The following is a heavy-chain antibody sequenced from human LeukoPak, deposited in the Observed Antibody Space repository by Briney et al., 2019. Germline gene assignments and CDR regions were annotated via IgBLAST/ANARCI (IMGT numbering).Heavy chain of an antibody. Sequence: GESLKISCKGSGYTFTNHWISRVRQMPGKGLEWMGKIDPSDSYTNYSPSFQGHVTISADKSISTAYLQRSSLKASDTAMYYCARAPDSDSGYDYFDYWGQGTLVTVSS. D-gene: IGHD5-12*01. CDR1: GYTFTNHW. CDR2: IDPSDSYT. CDR3: ARAPDSDSGYDYFDY. J-gene: IGHJ4*02. V-gene: IGHV5-10-1*01.